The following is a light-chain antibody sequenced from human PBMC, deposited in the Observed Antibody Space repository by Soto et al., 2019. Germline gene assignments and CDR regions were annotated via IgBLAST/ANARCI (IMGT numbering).Light chain of an antibody. Sequence: DIHMTQSPSSLSASVGDRVPITCRASQSISSYLNWYQQKPGKAPKLLIYAASSLQSGVPSRFSGSGSGTDFTLTISSLQPEDFATYYCQQSYSTPRTFGQGTKVDIK. V-gene: IGKV1-39*01. J-gene: IGKJ1*01. CDR3: QQSYSTPRT. CDR2: AAS. CDR1: QSISSY.